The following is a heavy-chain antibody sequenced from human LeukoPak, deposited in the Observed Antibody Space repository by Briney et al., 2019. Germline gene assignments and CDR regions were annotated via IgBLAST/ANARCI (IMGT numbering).Heavy chain of an antibody. CDR3: ARDVGSMIVVVTAFHY. V-gene: IGHV1-46*01. CDR2: INPSGGST. D-gene: IGHD3-22*01. Sequence: ASVKVSCKASGYTFASYYMHWVRQAPGQGLEWMGIINPSGGSTSYAQKLQGRVTMTTDTSTSTAYMELRSLRSDDTAVYYCARDVGSMIVVVTAFHYWGQGTLVTVSS. J-gene: IGHJ4*02. CDR1: GYTFASYY.